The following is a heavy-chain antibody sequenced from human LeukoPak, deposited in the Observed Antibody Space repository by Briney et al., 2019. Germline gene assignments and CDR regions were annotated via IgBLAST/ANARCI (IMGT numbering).Heavy chain of an antibody. CDR2: VHLSGAS. CDR3: ARESGAFSPFGF. CDR1: GDSILSTNW. D-gene: IGHD1-26*01. J-gene: IGHJ1*01. Sequence: SGTLSLTCAVSGDSILSTNWWSWVRQPPGRGLEWIGEVHLSGASNYNPSLKSRVNMSIDKSRNQLSLELTSVTAADTAMYYCARESGAFSPFGFWGQGTLVTISS. V-gene: IGHV4-4*02.